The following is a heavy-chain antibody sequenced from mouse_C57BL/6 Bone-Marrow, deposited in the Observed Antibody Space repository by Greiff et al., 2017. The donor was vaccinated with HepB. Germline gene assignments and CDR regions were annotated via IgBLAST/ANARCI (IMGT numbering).Heavy chain of an antibody. Sequence: EVQLVESGPGLAKPSQTLSLTCSVTGYSITSDYWNWIRKFPGNKLEYMGYISYSGSTYYNPSLKSRISITRDTSKNQYYLQLNSVTTEETATYYCTRSHYYGSSRYWYFDVWGTGTTVTVSS. CDR1: GYSITSDY. CDR3: TRSHYYGSSRYWYFDV. V-gene: IGHV3-8*01. J-gene: IGHJ1*03. D-gene: IGHD1-1*01. CDR2: ISYSGST.